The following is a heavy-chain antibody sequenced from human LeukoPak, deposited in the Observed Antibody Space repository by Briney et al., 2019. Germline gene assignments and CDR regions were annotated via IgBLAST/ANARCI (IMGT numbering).Heavy chain of an antibody. CDR3: ASEYYYGGYYSLAS. CDR1: GGSINSSSYY. V-gene: IGHV4-39*07. CDR2: IYYSGST. Sequence: PSETLSLTCTVSGGSINSSSYYWGWIRQPPGKGLEWIGSIYYSGSTYYNPSLKSRVTMSVDTSKNQFSLKLRSVTAADTAVYYCASEYYYGGYYSLASWGQGHLVTVSS. D-gene: IGHD3-10*01. J-gene: IGHJ4*02.